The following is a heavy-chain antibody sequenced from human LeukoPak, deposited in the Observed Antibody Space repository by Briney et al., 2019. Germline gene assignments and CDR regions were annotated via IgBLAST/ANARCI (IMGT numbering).Heavy chain of an antibody. CDR2: IYPGDSDT. D-gene: IGHD6-19*01. Sequence: GESLKISCKGSGYSFTSYWIGWVRQMPGKGLEWMGIIYPGDSDTRYSPSFQGQVTISADKSISTAYLQWSSLKASDTAMYYCARSAGVYGSGWYGDAFDIWGQGTMVTVSS. CDR3: ARSAGVYGSGWYGDAFDI. J-gene: IGHJ3*02. CDR1: GYSFTSYW. V-gene: IGHV5-51*01.